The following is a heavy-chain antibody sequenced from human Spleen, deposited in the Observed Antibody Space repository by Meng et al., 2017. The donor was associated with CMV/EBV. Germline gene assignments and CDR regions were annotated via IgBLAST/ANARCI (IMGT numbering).Heavy chain of an antibody. Sequence: LRETLSLTCAVSGGSISSSNWWSWVHQPPGKGLEWIGEIYHSGSTNYNPSLKSRVTISVDKSKNQFSLNLRSVTAADTAVYYCARSPGSSGWSDYWGQGTLVTVSS. J-gene: IGHJ4*02. CDR3: ARSPGSSGWSDY. CDR2: IYHSGST. V-gene: IGHV4-4*02. D-gene: IGHD6-19*01. CDR1: GGSISSSNW.